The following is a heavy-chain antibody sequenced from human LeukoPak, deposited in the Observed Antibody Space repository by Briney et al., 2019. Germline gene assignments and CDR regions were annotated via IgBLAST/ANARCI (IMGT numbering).Heavy chain of an antibody. Sequence: GGSLRLSCAASGFAFSSYAMHWVRQAPGKGLEWVAVISYDGSNKYYADSVKGRFTIFRDNSKNTLYLQMNSLRAEDTAVYYCARDGTGGSYGFDYWGQGTLVTVSS. CDR2: ISYDGSNK. D-gene: IGHD1-26*01. CDR3: ARDGTGGSYGFDY. CDR1: GFAFSSYA. J-gene: IGHJ4*02. V-gene: IGHV3-30-3*01.